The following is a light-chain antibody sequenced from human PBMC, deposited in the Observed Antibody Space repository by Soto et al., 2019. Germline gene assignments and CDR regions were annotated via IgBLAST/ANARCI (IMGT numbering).Light chain of an antibody. J-gene: IGKJ1*01. CDR3: QQSYMTPQLT. CDR1: QSISSY. CDR2: AAS. V-gene: IGKV1-39*01. Sequence: IQMTQSPSSLSASVGDRVTITCRSSQSISSYLNWYQQKPGKAPKLLIDAASSLQSGVPSRFSGSGSGTDFTLTISRLLKEDFSTYYCQQSYMTPQLTFGQGTKVEIK.